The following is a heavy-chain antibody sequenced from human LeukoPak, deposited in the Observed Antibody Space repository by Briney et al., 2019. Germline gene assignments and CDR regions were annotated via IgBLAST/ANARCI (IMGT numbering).Heavy chain of an antibody. J-gene: IGHJ4*02. CDR3: AKDFVPRGGSYFPGFDY. D-gene: IGHD1-26*01. Sequence: GGALRLSCAASGFTFSDYYMSWIRQAPGKGLEWVSYISSSNSYTNYADSVKGRFTISRDNSKNTLYLQMNSLRTEDTAVYYCAKDFVPRGGSYFPGFDYWGQGTLVIVSS. CDR2: ISSSNSYT. CDR1: GFTFSDYY. V-gene: IGHV3-11*05.